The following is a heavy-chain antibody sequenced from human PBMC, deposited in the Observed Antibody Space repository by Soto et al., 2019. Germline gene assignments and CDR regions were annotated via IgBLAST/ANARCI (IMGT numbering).Heavy chain of an antibody. CDR2: ISGRGGST. CDR1: GFTFSSYA. J-gene: IGHJ4*02. V-gene: IGHV3-23*01. Sequence: EVQLLESGGGLVQPGGSLRLSCAASGFTFSSYAMSWVRQAPGKGLEWVSGISGRGGSTYYADSVKGRFTISRDNSKNTPSRHMSSLRGEDTAVYYCAKGPLYSEYVSGWGQGTLVTVSS. D-gene: IGHD4-4*01. CDR3: AKGPLYSEYVSG.